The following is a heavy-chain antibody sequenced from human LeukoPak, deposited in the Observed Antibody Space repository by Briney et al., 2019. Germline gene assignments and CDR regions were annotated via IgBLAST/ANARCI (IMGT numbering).Heavy chain of an antibody. CDR1: GFTFSSYS. J-gene: IGHJ4*02. Sequence: GGSLRLSCAASGFTFSSYSMTWVRQAPGKGLEWVSSISSSSSYIYYADSVKGRFTISRGNAKNSLYLQMNSLRAEDTAVYYCARDQEQWPYFDYWGQGTLVTVSS. D-gene: IGHD6-19*01. V-gene: IGHV3-21*01. CDR2: ISSSSSYI. CDR3: ARDQEQWPYFDY.